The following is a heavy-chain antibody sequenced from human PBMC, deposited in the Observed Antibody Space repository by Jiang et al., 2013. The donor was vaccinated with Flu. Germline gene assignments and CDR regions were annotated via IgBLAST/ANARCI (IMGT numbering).Heavy chain of an antibody. D-gene: IGHD4-17*01. J-gene: IGHJ4*02. V-gene: IGHV3-23*01. Sequence: VQLLESGGGLVQPGGSLRLSCAASGFTFSSYAMSWVRQAPGKGLEWVSGIIGSGRNTHYADSVKGRFTISRDNSKNTLYLQMNNLRAEDTAVYYCAKDTGDPRRYWGQGTLVTVSS. CDR1: GFTFSSYA. CDR3: AKDTGDPRRY. CDR2: IIGSGRNT.